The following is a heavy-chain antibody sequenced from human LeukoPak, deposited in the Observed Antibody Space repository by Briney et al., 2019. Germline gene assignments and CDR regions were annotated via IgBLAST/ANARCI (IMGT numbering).Heavy chain of an antibody. V-gene: IGHV3-21*01. Sequence: GGSLRLSCAASGFTFSTDSMNSVRQAPGKGLEWVSSLSTNSSYIYYAESVKGRFTVARDNDKQSVYLEMNSLRAEDTAVYYCASQLEYSSSTWDYFDYWGQGTLVTVSS. CDR1: GFTFSTDS. CDR3: ASQLEYSSSTWDYFDY. CDR2: LSTNSSYI. J-gene: IGHJ4*02. D-gene: IGHD6-6*01.